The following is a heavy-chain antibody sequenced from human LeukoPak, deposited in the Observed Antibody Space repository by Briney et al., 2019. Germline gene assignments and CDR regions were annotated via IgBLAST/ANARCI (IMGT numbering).Heavy chain of an antibody. J-gene: IGHJ6*03. D-gene: IGHD5-18*01. V-gene: IGHV4-59*01. Sequence: PGGSLRLSCAASGFTFSSYAMSWIRQPPGKGLEWIGYIYYSGGTNYNPSLKSRVTISVDTSKNQFSLKLRSVTAADTAVYYCARTTEGGYTYDYFYYYYMDVWGKGATVTISS. CDR2: IYYSGGT. CDR1: GFTFSSYA. CDR3: ARTTEGGYTYDYFYYYYMDV.